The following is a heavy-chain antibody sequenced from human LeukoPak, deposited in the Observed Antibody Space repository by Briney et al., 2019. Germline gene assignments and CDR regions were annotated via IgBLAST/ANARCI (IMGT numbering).Heavy chain of an antibody. CDR1: GGSISSYY. V-gene: IGHV4-59*01. Sequence: SETLSLTCTVSGGSISSYYGSWIREPPGEGLEWIGYIYYSASTNYNPSLKSRLTISVDASKNRFSLRLSSVTAADTAVYYCARDRRRDLLHAFDAWGQGTMVTVSS. CDR2: IYYSAST. J-gene: IGHJ3*01. CDR3: ARDRRRDLLHAFDA. D-gene: IGHD1-26*01.